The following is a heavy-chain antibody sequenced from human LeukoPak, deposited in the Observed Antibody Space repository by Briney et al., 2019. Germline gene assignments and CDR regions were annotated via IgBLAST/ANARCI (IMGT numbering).Heavy chain of an antibody. CDR3: ARGRGWLDY. Sequence: PGGSLRLSCAASEFTFSGYFMTWVRQAPGKGLEWVANIKPDGSDKYYVDSVRGRFTISRDNAKNSLYLQMNSLSAEDTAVYYCARGRGWLDYWGQGTPVTVSS. CDR1: EFTFSGYF. CDR2: IKPDGSDK. V-gene: IGHV3-7*03. J-gene: IGHJ4*02. D-gene: IGHD6-19*01.